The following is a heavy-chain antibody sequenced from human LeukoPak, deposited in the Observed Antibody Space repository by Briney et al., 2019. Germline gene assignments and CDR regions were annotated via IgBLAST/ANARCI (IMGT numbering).Heavy chain of an antibody. Sequence: PSETLSLTCTVSGGSISIYYWNWIRQPAGKRLEWLGEINHSGSTSYNPSLKSRVTISVDTSRNQFSLKLSSLTAADTAVYYCARGGYSGSYPFDYWGQGTLVTVSS. V-gene: IGHV4-34*01. CDR3: ARGGYSGSYPFDY. D-gene: IGHD1-26*01. CDR2: INHSGST. J-gene: IGHJ4*02. CDR1: GGSISIYY.